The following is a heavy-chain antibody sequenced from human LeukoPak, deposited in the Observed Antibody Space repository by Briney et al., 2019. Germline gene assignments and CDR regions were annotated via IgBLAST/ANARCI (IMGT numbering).Heavy chain of an antibody. CDR2: IGGSGTRT. V-gene: IGHV3-23*01. D-gene: IGHD2-2*03. J-gene: IGHJ4*02. CDR3: AKDSHWILFDD. CDR1: GFTFTTYG. Sequence: GGSLRLSCSASGFTFTTYGMNWVRQAPGKGLEWVSGIGGSGTRTYYADSVKGRFAISRDNSKNTLYLQMNSLRDEDTAVYYCAKDSHWILFDDWGQGTLVTVSS.